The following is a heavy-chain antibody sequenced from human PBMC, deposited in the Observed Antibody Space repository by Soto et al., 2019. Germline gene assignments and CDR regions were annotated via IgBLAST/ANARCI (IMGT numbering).Heavy chain of an antibody. CDR1: GDTFSSYA. V-gene: IGHV1-69*01. D-gene: IGHD3-22*01. CDR3: AARAYYDSSGYYASGGYDY. J-gene: IGHJ4*02. Sequence: QVQLVQSGAEVKKPGSSVKVSCKASGDTFSSYAISWVRQAPGQGLEWMGGIIPIFGTANYAQKFQGRVTITADESTSTAYMELGSLRSEDTAVYYCAARAYYDSSGYYASGGYDYWGQGTLVTVSS. CDR2: IIPIFGTA.